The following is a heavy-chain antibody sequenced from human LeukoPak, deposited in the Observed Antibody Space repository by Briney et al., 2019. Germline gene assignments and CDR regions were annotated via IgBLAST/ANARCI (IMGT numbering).Heavy chain of an antibody. Sequence: SQTLSLTCTVSGGSISSGSYYWSWIRQPPGKGLEWIGYIYYSGSTNYNPSLKSRVTISVDTSKNQFSLKLSSVTAADTAVYYCARQLNWNYQTFDYWGQGTLVTVSS. J-gene: IGHJ4*02. D-gene: IGHD1-7*01. CDR1: GGSISSGSYY. V-gene: IGHV4-61*01. CDR3: ARQLNWNYQTFDY. CDR2: IYYSGST.